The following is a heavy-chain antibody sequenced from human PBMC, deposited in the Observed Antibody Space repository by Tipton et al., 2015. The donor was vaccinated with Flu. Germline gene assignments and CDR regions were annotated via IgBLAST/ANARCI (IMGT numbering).Heavy chain of an antibody. Sequence: QVQLVQSGAEVKKPGASVKVSCKASGYTFTGYYMHWVRQAPGQGLEWMGWINPNSGGTHYAQKFQGRVTMTRDTSISTAYMELSRLRSDDTAVYYCAREGNHCGGDCSAFDIWGQGTMVTVSS. CDR3: AREGNHCGGDCSAFDI. CDR1: GYTFTGYY. D-gene: IGHD2-21*02. CDR2: INPNSGGT. J-gene: IGHJ3*02. V-gene: IGHV1-2*02.